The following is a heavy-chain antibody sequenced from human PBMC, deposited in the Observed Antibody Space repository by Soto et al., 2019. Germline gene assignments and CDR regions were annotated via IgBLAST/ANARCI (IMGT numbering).Heavy chain of an antibody. D-gene: IGHD2-21*01. Sequence: QVQLQESGPGLVKPSQTLSLTYTVSGDSINSGPHYWTWIRQHPGKGLEWIGNIFYTGSTNYNPSLKSRVSLSVDTSKNQFSLKLTSVTAADTAIYYCARDRVRRDNKPYGMDVWGQGTTVTVSS. CDR1: GDSINSGPHY. V-gene: IGHV4-31*03. J-gene: IGHJ6*02. CDR3: ARDRVRRDNKPYGMDV. CDR2: IFYTGST.